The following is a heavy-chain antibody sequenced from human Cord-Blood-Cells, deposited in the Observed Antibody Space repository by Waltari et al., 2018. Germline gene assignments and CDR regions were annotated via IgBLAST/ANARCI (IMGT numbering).Heavy chain of an antibody. V-gene: IGHV3-7*01. CDR1: GFTFSSHR. CDR2: IKQDGSEK. J-gene: IGHJ4*02. Sequence: ELQLVESGGGLVQPGGSLRLSCAASGFTFSSHRTSWVRQAPGKGLEWVANIKQDGSEKYYVDSVKGRFTISRDNAKNSLYLQMNSLRAEDTAVYYCARGEATGDYWGQGTLVTVSS. CDR3: ARGEATGDY. D-gene: IGHD1-1*01.